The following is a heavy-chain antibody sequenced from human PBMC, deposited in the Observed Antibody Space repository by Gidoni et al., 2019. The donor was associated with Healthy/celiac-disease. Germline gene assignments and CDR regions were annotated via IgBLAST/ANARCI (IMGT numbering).Heavy chain of an antibody. Sequence: QVQLVQSGAEVKKPGASVKVSCKASGYTFTSYDINWVRQATGQGLEWMGWMNPNSGNTGYAQKFQGRVTMTRNTSISTAYMELSSLRSEDTAVYYCARPASDFWSGYYPDDAFDIWGQGTMVTVSS. J-gene: IGHJ3*02. D-gene: IGHD3-3*01. CDR2: MNPNSGNT. CDR1: GYTFTSYD. CDR3: ARPASDFWSGYYPDDAFDI. V-gene: IGHV1-8*01.